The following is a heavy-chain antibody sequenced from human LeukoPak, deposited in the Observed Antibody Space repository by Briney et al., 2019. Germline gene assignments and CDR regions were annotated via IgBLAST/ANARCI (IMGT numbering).Heavy chain of an antibody. J-gene: IGHJ4*02. CDR1: GYSISSGYY. Sequence: CXVSGYSISSGYYWGWIRPPPGKGLEWIGSIYHSGSTXYNPSLKSRVTISVDTSKNQFSLKLSSVTAADTAVYYCXXXXXXSXXXXYDYWGXGXLVTVSS. CDR3: XXXXXXSXXXXYDY. V-gene: IGHV4-38-2*01. CDR2: IYHSGST.